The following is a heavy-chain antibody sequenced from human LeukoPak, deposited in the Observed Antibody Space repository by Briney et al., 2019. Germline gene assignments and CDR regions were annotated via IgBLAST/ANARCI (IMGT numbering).Heavy chain of an antibody. Sequence: SETLSLTCTVSDDSISDYYRGWIRQPPGKGLEWIGYFHNSGTSTYNPSLKSRVTISVDTSKNQFSLKLSSVTAADTAVYYCARQEDSSGYYFDYWGQGTLVTVSS. CDR3: ARQEDSSGYYFDY. D-gene: IGHD3-22*01. CDR1: DDSISDYY. J-gene: IGHJ4*02. CDR2: FHNSGTS. V-gene: IGHV4-59*08.